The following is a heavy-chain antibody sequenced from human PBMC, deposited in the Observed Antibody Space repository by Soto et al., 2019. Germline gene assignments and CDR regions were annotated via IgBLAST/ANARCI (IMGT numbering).Heavy chain of an antibody. CDR3: ARVAFSSSWPMTRDY. Sequence: QVQLVESGGGVVQPGRSLRLSCAASGFTFSTYAMHWVRQAPGKGLEWVAVISYDGSNKYYADSVKGRFTISRDNSKNTLYLQMNSLRPEDTAVYYCARVAFSSSWPMTRDYWGQGTLVTVSS. D-gene: IGHD6-13*01. CDR2: ISYDGSNK. V-gene: IGHV3-30-3*01. J-gene: IGHJ4*02. CDR1: GFTFSTYA.